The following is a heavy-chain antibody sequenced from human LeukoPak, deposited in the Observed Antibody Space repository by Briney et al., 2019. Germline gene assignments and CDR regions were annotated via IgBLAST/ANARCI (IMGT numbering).Heavy chain of an antibody. CDR2: IIPIFGTA. Sequence: GASVKVSCKASGGTFSSYAISWVRQAPGQGLEWMGGIIPIFGTANYAQKFQGRVTITADKSTSTAYMELSSLRSEDTAVYYCARDYGDADRRYYYYYYMDVWGKGTTVTVSS. D-gene: IGHD4-17*01. J-gene: IGHJ6*03. CDR3: ARDYGDADRRYYYYYYMDV. V-gene: IGHV1-69*06. CDR1: GGTFSSYA.